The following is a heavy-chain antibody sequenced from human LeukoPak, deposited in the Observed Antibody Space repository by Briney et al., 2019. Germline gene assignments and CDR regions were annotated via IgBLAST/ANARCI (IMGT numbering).Heavy chain of an antibody. J-gene: IGHJ4*02. Sequence: SETLSLTCTVSGGSISSNYWSWIRQPPGRGLEWIGYISNDGSPTYNPSLKSRGTISVDTSRNQVSLNLRSVTAADTAVYYCASLYTSSWYAGDYWGQGTLVTVSS. CDR3: ASLYTSSWYAGDY. D-gene: IGHD6-13*01. CDR1: GGSISSNY. V-gene: IGHV4-59*01. CDR2: ISNDGSP.